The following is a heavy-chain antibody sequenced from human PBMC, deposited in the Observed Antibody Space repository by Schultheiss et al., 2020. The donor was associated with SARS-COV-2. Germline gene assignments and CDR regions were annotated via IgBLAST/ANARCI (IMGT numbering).Heavy chain of an antibody. Sequence: GGSLRLSCAASGFTFSSYAMHWVRQAPGKGLEWVSGISWNSGSIGYADSVKGRFTISRDNAKNSLYLQMNSLRAEDTALYYCTTEIGDGYKKAVYWGQGTLVTVSS. CDR3: TTEIGDGYKKAVY. V-gene: IGHV3-9*01. CDR2: ISWNSGSI. J-gene: IGHJ4*02. CDR1: GFTFSSYA. D-gene: IGHD5-24*01.